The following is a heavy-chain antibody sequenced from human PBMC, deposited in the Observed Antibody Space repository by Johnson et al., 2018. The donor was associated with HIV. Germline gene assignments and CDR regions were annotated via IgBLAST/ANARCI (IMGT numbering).Heavy chain of an antibody. CDR3: ARGRPRWEPLWGGAFDV. V-gene: IGHV3-64*04. Sequence: QVQLVESGGGLVQPGGSLRLSCTASGFSFSSYDMHWVRQAPGKGLQYVSGISSNGSSTYYANSVKGRFTISRDNSKNTLYLQMNSLRVEDTAVYYCARGRPRWEPLWGGAFDVWGQGTMVTVSS. J-gene: IGHJ3*01. D-gene: IGHD1-26*01. CDR2: ISSNGSST. CDR1: GFSFSSYD.